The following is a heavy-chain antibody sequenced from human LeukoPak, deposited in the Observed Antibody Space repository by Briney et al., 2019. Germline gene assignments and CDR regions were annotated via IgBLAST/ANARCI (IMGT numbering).Heavy chain of an antibody. J-gene: IGHJ6*03. CDR3: ARGIPVTMVNYYYYYYMDV. CDR2: TYYSGST. D-gene: IGHD3-10*01. CDR1: AGSISSSTYY. Sequence: SETLSLTCTLSAGSISSSTYYWGWIRHPPGKGREWIGSTYYSGSTYYNPSLKSRITISVDTSKNQFSLKLSSVTAADTAVYYCARGIPVTMVNYYYYYYMDVWGKGTTVTISS. V-gene: IGHV4-39*01.